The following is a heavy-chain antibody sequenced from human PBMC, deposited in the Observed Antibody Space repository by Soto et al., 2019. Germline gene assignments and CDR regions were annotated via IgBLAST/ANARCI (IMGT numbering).Heavy chain of an antibody. J-gene: IGHJ4*02. CDR1: GFTVTDHY. V-gene: IGHV3-53*01. CDR2: IYIGGAT. D-gene: IGHD6-25*01. Sequence: GWSLRLSCAVSGFTVTDHYVNLVRQAPGKGLEWVSVIYIGGATYYRDSVQGRFTLSRDPSDNSVSLQMNNLTVADTAVYFCAIGLQRAEHWGMGTLVTVSS. CDR3: AIGLQRAEH.